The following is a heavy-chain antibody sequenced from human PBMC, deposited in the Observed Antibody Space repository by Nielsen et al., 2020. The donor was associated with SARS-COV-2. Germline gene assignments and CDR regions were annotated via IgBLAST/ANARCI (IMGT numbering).Heavy chain of an antibody. CDR2: ISSSGSYT. Sequence: GESLKISCAASGFMVSDSYMSWIRQTPGKGLEWISYISSSGSYTNYADSVKGRFTISRDTARKSIYLQLNNLRADDTAVYYCARPSPNDYVYFDVWGQGTLVTVSS. CDR1: GFMVSDSY. J-gene: IGHJ4*02. D-gene: IGHD4-17*01. V-gene: IGHV3-11*06. CDR3: ARPSPNDYVYFDV.